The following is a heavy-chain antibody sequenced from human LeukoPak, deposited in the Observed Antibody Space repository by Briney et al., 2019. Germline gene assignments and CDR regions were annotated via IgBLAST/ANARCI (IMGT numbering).Heavy chain of an antibody. CDR1: GGSISSSSYY. CDR3: ARQMGWVGYSSSPRGDYYYGMDV. CDR2: IYYSGST. Sequence: PSQTLSLTCTVSGGSISSSSYYWGWIRQPPGKGPERIGSIYYSGSTYYNPSLKSRVTISVDTSKNQFSLKLSSVTAADTAVYYCARQMGWVGYSSSPRGDYYYGMDVWGQGTTVTVSS. J-gene: IGHJ6*02. V-gene: IGHV4-39*01. D-gene: IGHD6-13*01.